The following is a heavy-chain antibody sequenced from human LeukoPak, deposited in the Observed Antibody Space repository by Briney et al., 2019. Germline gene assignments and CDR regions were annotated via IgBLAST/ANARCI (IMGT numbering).Heavy chain of an antibody. CDR3: ASGYDFVYFQH. V-gene: IGHV4-59*12. D-gene: IGHD5-12*01. CDR2: IYYSGST. J-gene: IGHJ1*01. Sequence: SETLSLTCTVSGGSISSYYWSWIRQPPGKGLEWIGYIYYSGSTNYNPSLKSRVTISVDRSKNQFSLKLSSVTAADTAVYYCASGYDFVYFQHWGQGTLVTVSS. CDR1: GGSISSYY.